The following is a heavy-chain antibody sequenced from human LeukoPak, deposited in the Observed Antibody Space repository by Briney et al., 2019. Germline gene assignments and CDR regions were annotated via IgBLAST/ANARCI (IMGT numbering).Heavy chain of an antibody. J-gene: IGHJ4*02. D-gene: IGHD6-19*01. Sequence: PGGSLRLSCAASGFTFSSYAMSWVRQAPGKGLEWVSAISGSGGSTDYADFVKGRFSISRDNSKNTLYLEMNSLRAEDTAIYYCAKYIAVPAFDYWGQGTLVTVSS. V-gene: IGHV3-23*01. CDR3: AKYIAVPAFDY. CDR2: ISGSGGST. CDR1: GFTFSSYA.